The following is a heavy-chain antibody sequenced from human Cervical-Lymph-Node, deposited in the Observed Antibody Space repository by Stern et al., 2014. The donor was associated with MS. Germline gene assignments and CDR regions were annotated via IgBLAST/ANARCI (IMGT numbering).Heavy chain of an antibody. Sequence: QLQLQESGPGLVKPSETLSLTCTVSGGSVSNGLYYWSWIPQPPGQGLEWIGCMSHSGSANYKPPLKRLVTITVHTSKKQFSLHLSSVTAADTAVYYCARDALTILGTDSWGQGTLVTVSS. D-gene: IGHD3-3*01. V-gene: IGHV4-61*01. J-gene: IGHJ4*02. CDR2: MSHSGSA. CDR3: ARDALTILGTDS. CDR1: GGSVSNGLYY.